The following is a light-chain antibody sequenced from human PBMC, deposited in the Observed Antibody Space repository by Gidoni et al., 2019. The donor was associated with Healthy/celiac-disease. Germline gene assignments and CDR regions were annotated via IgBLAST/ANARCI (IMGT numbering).Light chain of an antibody. CDR3: QQYNSYRWT. Sequence: DIQITQSPSTLSASVGARVTITCRASQSISSWLAWYQQKPGKAPKLLIYKASSLESGVPSRFSGSGAGTEFTLTSSSLQPDDFATYYCQQYNSYRWTFGQXTKVEIK. V-gene: IGKV1-5*03. CDR1: QSISSW. J-gene: IGKJ1*01. CDR2: KAS.